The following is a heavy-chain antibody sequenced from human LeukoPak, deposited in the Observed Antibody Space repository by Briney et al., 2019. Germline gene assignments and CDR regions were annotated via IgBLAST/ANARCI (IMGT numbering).Heavy chain of an antibody. CDR3: ARDRGDGSGTYCDY. J-gene: IGHJ4*02. CDR2: IWYDGSNK. CDR1: GFTFNNYG. V-gene: IGHV3-33*01. Sequence: GGSLRLSCAASGFTFNNYGMHWVRQAPGKGLEWVAVIWYDGSNKYYGDAVKGRFTISRDNSKNTLYLQMNSLRDEDTAVYYCARDRGDGSGTYCDYWGRGTLVTVSS. D-gene: IGHD3-10*01.